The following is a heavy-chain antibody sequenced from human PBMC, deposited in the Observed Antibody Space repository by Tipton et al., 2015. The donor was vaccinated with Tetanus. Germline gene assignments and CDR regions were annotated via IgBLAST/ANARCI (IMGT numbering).Heavy chain of an antibody. CDR2: IYESGDT. J-gene: IGHJ4*02. V-gene: IGHV4-39*01. CDR1: GASIRGGTFY. Sequence: LRLSCTVSGASIRGGTFYWGWIRQPPGKGLEWIGSIYESGDTYYIPSLKSRVTITVDTCTNQFSLPLHSMAAADTGVYYCARHQSGYFTPFDYWGQGKLVPVSS. D-gene: IGHD3-3*01. CDR3: ARHQSGYFTPFDY.